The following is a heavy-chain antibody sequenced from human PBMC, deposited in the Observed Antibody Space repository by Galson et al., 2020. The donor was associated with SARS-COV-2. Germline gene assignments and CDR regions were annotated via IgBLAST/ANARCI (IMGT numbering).Heavy chain of an antibody. CDR2: ISGYNGNT. CDR3: ARSLEGNPFDL. Sequence: GESLKISCKASGYTFTSYDISWVRQAPGQGLEWMGWISGYNGNTNYAQKFKGRVTMTTETSTSTAYMDVRSLRSDDTAMYYCARSLEGNPFDLWGQGTMVTVSS. V-gene: IGHV1-18*01. J-gene: IGHJ3*01. D-gene: IGHD3-3*01. CDR1: GYTFTSYD.